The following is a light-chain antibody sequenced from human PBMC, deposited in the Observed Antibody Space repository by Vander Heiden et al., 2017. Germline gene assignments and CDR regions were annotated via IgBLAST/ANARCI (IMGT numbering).Light chain of an antibody. CDR3: QSYDSSRSGWV. J-gene: IGLJ3*02. CDR2: DNS. Sequence: QFFLTQPPTVAGAPGQRVTISCTGSSSKILIYDNSNRPSGGPDRFSGSKTGTSASLAITGLQDEDEADYYCQSYDSSRSGWVFGGGTKLTVL. V-gene: IGLV1-40*01. CDR1: SSKI.